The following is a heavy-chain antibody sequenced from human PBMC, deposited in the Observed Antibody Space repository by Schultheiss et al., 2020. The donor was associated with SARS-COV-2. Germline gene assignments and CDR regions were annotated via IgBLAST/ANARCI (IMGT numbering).Heavy chain of an antibody. D-gene: IGHD2-2*01. CDR3: ARELKVPAAPGYYYYYMDV. CDR2: IYYSGST. V-gene: IGHV4-59*01. Sequence: GSLSLTCTVSGGSISSYYWSWIRQPPGKGLEWIGYIYYSGSTNYNPSLKSRVTISVDTSKNQFSLKLSSVTAADTAVYYCARELKVPAAPGYYYYYMDVWGKGTTVTVSS. CDR1: GGSISSYY. J-gene: IGHJ6*03.